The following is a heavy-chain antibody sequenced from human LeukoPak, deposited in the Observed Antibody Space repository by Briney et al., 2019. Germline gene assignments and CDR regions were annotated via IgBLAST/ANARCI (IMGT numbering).Heavy chain of an antibody. J-gene: IGHJ4*02. V-gene: IGHV4-39*07. Sequence: SETLSLTCTVSGGSISSSSYYWGWIRQPPGKGLEWIGSIYYSGSTYYNPSLKSRVTISVDTSKNQFSLKLSSVTAADTAVYYCARVYGDPSYYFDYWGQGTLVTVSP. D-gene: IGHD4-17*01. CDR3: ARVYGDPSYYFDY. CDR1: GGSISSSSYY. CDR2: IYYSGST.